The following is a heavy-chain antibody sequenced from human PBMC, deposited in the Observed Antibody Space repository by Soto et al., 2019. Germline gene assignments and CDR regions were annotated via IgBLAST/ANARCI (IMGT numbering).Heavy chain of an antibody. CDR3: ARGFDYYDSSGSDRAFDI. V-gene: IGHV1-69*13. J-gene: IGHJ3*02. CDR2: IIPIFGTA. D-gene: IGHD3-22*01. Sequence: ASVKVSFKASGGTFSSYAISWVRQAPGQGLEWMGGIIPIFGTANYAQKFQGRVTITADESTSTAYMELSSLRSEDTAVYYCARGFDYYDSSGSDRAFDIWGQGTMVTVSS. CDR1: GGTFSSYA.